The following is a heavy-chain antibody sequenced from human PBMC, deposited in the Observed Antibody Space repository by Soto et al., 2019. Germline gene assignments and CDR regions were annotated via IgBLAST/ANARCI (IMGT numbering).Heavy chain of an antibody. D-gene: IGHD3-3*01. CDR2: IYPGDSDT. Sequence: GESLKISCEASDYSFTNYWIAWVRQMPGQGLELVGIIYPGDSDTRYGPSFRGQVTVSADKSINTAYLQWSSLKASDTAIYYCARGGVGSRTFDYWGQGTLVTSPQ. CDR3: ARGGVGSRTFDY. CDR1: DYSFTNYW. J-gene: IGHJ4*02. V-gene: IGHV5-51*01.